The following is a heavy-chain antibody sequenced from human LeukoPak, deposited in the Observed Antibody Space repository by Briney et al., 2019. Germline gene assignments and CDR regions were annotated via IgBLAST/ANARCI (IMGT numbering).Heavy chain of an antibody. V-gene: IGHV4-30-2*01. CDR2: IYYSGST. CDR3: ARITIFPPVYYYYGMDV. J-gene: IGHJ6*02. CDR1: GGSISSGGYS. D-gene: IGHD3-9*01. Sequence: SETLSLTCAVSGGSISSGGYSWSWIRQPPGKGLEWIGYIYYSGSTNYNPSLKSRVTISVDTSKNQFSLRLSSVTAADTAVYYCARITIFPPVYYYYGMDVWGQGTTVTVSS.